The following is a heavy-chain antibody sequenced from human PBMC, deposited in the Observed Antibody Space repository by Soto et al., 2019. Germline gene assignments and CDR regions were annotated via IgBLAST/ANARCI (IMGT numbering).Heavy chain of an antibody. D-gene: IGHD3-16*01. CDR3: ARGPSGAKVDY. J-gene: IGHJ4*02. CDR1: GGSINTVNYY. CDR2: IYNGGTT. Sequence: QVQLQESGPGLVKPSQTLSLTCTVSGGSINTVNYYWSWIRQSPDKGLEWIGHIYNGGTTYNNPYLTSRVHLPVDTSNNQFSLTLSSARAADTAVCYWARGPSGAKVDYWGQGTLVTVSS. V-gene: IGHV4-30-4*01.